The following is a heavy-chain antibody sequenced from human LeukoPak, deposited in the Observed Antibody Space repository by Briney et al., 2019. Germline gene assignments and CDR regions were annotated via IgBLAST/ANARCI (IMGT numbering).Heavy chain of an antibody. Sequence: RGSLRLSCAPSGFTFSSNAMQWVRQAPGKGLEYVSAISSNGGSPYYANSVKGRFTICVNNSKNTLYLQMSSLRAEDMAVYYCAREYCIGGNCQYCFDYWGQGTLVTVSS. J-gene: IGHJ4*02. D-gene: IGHD2-15*01. CDR1: GFTFSSNA. V-gene: IGHV3-64*01. CDR3: AREYCIGGNCQYCFDY. CDR2: ISSNGGSP.